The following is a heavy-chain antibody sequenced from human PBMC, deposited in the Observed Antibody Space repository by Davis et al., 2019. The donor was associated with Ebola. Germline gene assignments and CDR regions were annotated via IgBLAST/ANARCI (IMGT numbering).Heavy chain of an antibody. CDR2: ISPDGSDK. V-gene: IGHV3-30*18. D-gene: IGHD3-3*01. CDR1: GFTFSSYG. Sequence: GGSLRLSCAASGFTFSSYGMFWVRQAPGKVMEWVAVISPDGSDKNYADSGRGRFTITRDNSKNTLYLQMNSLRAEDTAVYYCAKSGLSFGVVKYHYGMDVWGKGTTVTVSS. CDR3: AKSGLSFGVVKYHYGMDV. J-gene: IGHJ6*04.